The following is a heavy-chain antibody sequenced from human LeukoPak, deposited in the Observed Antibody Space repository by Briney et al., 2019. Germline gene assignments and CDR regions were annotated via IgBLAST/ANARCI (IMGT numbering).Heavy chain of an antibody. V-gene: IGHV4-61*08. D-gene: IGHD1-26*01. CDR1: GGSVGSGGYY. CDR2: IYYIRNT. CDR3: ARTQSQSGSYRYYFAY. J-gene: IGHJ4*02. Sequence: SETLSLTCTVSGGSVGSGGYYWSWIRQPPGGGLEWIGDIYYIRNTNYNPSLKSRVTMSLDPSKNQFSLKLNSVTAADTAVYFCARTQSQSGSYRYYFAYWGQGTLVTVSS.